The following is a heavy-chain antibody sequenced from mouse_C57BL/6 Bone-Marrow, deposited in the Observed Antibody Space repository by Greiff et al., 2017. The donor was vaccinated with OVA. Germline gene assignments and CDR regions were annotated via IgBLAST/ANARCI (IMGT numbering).Heavy chain of an antibody. CDR2: IFPGSGST. CDR1: GYTFTDYY. Sequence: QVQLQQSGPELVKPGASVKISCKASGYTFTDYYINWVKQRPGQGLEWIGWIFPGSGSTHYNEKFKGKATLTVDKSSSTAYMSLSSLTSEDSAVYFCARRGTTVVGDYAMDYWGQGTSVTVSS. CDR3: ARRGTTVVGDYAMDY. D-gene: IGHD1-1*01. V-gene: IGHV1-75*01. J-gene: IGHJ4*01.